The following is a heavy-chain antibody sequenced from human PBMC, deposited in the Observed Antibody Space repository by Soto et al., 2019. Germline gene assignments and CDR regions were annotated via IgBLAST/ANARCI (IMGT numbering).Heavy chain of an antibody. Sequence: SETLSLTCGFSGDTISAGGYSWAWIRQPPGKALEWIGHTYHSGNPSYNPSLKSRVTMSVDTSKKQLSLRLRSVTAADTAVYYCARLHCDSPNCVPLDPWGQGTQVTVSS. D-gene: IGHD2-2*01. CDR1: GDTISAGGYS. J-gene: IGHJ5*02. V-gene: IGHV4-30-2*03. CDR3: ARLHCDSPNCVPLDP. CDR2: TYHSGNP.